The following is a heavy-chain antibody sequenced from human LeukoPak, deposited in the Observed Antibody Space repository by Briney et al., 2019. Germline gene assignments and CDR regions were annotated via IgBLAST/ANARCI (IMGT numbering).Heavy chain of an antibody. D-gene: IGHD3-10*01. Sequence: GRSLRLSCAASRFTITNYAIHWVRQAPGKGLDWVAVVSFDGSDKYYTDSVRGRFIISRDNSKNTLYLQMNSLTPEDTAVYYCARDRALGYFDLWGRGTLVTVPS. CDR2: VSFDGSDK. CDR3: ARDRALGYFDL. V-gene: IGHV3-30*04. J-gene: IGHJ2*01. CDR1: RFTITNYA.